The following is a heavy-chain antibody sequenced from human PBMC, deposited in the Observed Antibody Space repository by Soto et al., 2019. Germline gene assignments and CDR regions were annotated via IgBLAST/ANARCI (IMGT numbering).Heavy chain of an antibody. CDR2: INWDGDET. D-gene: IGHD4-17*01. Sequence: SSLRLSCAASGFTFHVLAMRSVCHAPVTCLEWVSLINWDGDETYSADSVKGRFTISRDNSNNSAYLQMSSLRTEDTALYYCAKGATVTTHYQYYGVDVWGQGTTVTVSS. J-gene: IGHJ6*02. CDR3: AKGATVTTHYQYYGVDV. CDR1: GFTFHVLA. V-gene: IGHV3-43D*04.